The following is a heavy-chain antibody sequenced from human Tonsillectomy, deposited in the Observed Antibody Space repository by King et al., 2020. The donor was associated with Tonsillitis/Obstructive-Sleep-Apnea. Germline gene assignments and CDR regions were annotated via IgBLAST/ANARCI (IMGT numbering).Heavy chain of an antibody. V-gene: IGHV1-18*01. Sequence: QLVQSGAEVKKPGASVKVSCKASGYTFTSYGISWVRQAPGQGLEWMGWISAYNGNTNYAQKLQGRVTMTTDTSTSTAYMELRSLRSDDTAVYYCAVGGQYYDFWGGYSPFEYWGQGTLVTVSS. CDR3: AVGGQYYDFWGGYSPFEY. D-gene: IGHD3-3*01. CDR1: GYTFTSYG. J-gene: IGHJ4*02. CDR2: ISAYNGNT.